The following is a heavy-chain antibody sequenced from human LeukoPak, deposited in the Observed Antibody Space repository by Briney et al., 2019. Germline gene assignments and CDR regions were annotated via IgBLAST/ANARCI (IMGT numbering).Heavy chain of an antibody. CDR3: ARYGGSSPYYYMDV. V-gene: IGHV4-59*01. D-gene: IGHD1-26*01. CDR2: IYYSGST. CDR1: GGSISSYY. Sequence: SETLSLTCTVAGGSISSYYWSWIRRPPGKGLEWIGYIYYSGSTNFNPSLKSRVTISVDTSKNQFSLKLSSVTAADTAVYYCARYGGSSPYYYMDVWGKGTTVTVSS. J-gene: IGHJ6*03.